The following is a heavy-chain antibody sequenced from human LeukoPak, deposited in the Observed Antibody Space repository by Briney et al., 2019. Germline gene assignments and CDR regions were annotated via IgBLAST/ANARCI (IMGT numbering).Heavy chain of an antibody. CDR1: GGSISSYY. J-gene: IGHJ6*02. Sequence: SETLSLTCTVSGGSISSYYWSWIRQPPGKGLEWIGYIYYSGSTNYNPSLKSRVTISVDTSKNQFSLKLSSVTAADTAVYYCAREGRATYGMDVWGQGTTVTVSS. V-gene: IGHV4-59*12. D-gene: IGHD1-26*01. CDR3: AREGRATYGMDV. CDR2: IYYSGST.